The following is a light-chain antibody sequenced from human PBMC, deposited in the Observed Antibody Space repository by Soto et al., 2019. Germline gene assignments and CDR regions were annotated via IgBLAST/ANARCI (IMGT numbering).Light chain of an antibody. J-gene: IGLJ1*01. Sequence: QSALTQPPSASGSPGQSVTISCTGTSSDVGGYNYVSWYQQHPGKAPKLMIYEVSTRPSGVPDRFSGSKSGNTASLTVSGLQAEDEADYYCSSYAGNKNVFGTGTKLTVL. CDR3: SSYAGNKNV. CDR1: SSDVGGYNY. V-gene: IGLV2-8*01. CDR2: EVS.